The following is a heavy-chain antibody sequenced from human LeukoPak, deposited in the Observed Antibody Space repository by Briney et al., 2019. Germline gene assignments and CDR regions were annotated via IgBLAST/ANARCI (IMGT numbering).Heavy chain of an antibody. D-gene: IGHD2-2*01. V-gene: IGHV3-74*01. CDR1: GHSF. CDR3: VSFYETY. CDR2: FNSDGSWR. Sequence: GGSLRLSCAASGHSFIHWARQAPGQGLGWVSHFNSDGSWRSYADSVKGRFTISKDNAKNTVYLQMNNRRAEDTAVYYGVSFYETYWGRGTMVTVSS. J-gene: IGHJ4*02.